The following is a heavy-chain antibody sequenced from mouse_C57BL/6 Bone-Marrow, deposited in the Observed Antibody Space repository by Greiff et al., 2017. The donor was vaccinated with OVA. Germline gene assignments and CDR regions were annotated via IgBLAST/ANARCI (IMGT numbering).Heavy chain of an antibody. CDR3: ARHYYGSRGAWFAY. D-gene: IGHD1-1*01. J-gene: IGHJ3*01. V-gene: IGHV5-15*01. CDR1: GFTFSDYG. CDR2: ISNLAYSI. Sequence: EVQLVESGGGLVQPGGSLKLSCAASGFTFSDYGMAWVRQAPRKGPEWVAFISNLAYSIYYADTVTGRFTISRENAKNTLYLEMSSLRSEDTAMYYCARHYYGSRGAWFAYWGQGTLVTVSA.